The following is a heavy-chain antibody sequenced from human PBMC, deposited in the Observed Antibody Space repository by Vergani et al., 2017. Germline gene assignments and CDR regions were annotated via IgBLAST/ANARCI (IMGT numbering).Heavy chain of an antibody. V-gene: IGHV3-33*01. J-gene: IGHJ4*02. Sequence: QVQLVESGGGVVQPGRSLRLSCAASGFTFSSYGMHWVRQAPGKGLEWVAVIWYDGSNKYYADSVKGRFTISRDNSKNTLYLQMNSRRAEDTAVYYCARDLFHYYDSSGLGIWGQGTLVTVSS. D-gene: IGHD3-22*01. CDR1: GFTFSSYG. CDR2: IWYDGSNK. CDR3: ARDLFHYYDSSGLGI.